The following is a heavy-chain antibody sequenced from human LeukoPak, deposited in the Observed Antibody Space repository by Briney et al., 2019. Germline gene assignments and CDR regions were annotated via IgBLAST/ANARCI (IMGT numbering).Heavy chain of an antibody. Sequence: ASVKVSCKASGYTFTGYYMHWVRQAPGQGLEWMGWINPNSGDTNYAQKFQGRVTMTRDTSISTAYMELSRLRSDDTAVYYCAIGRKYYDSNDGMDVWGQGTTVTVSS. D-gene: IGHD3-22*01. V-gene: IGHV1-2*02. CDR1: GYTFTGYY. CDR2: INPNSGDT. J-gene: IGHJ6*02. CDR3: AIGRKYYDSNDGMDV.